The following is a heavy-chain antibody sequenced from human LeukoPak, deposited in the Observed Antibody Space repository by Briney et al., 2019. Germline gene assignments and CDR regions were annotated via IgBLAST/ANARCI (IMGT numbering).Heavy chain of an antibody. CDR2: INPNSGAT. V-gene: IGHV1-2*02. J-gene: IGHJ3*02. D-gene: IGHD3-22*01. CDR1: GYIFTGYY. Sequence: ASVKVSCKASGYIFTGYYMHWVRQAPGQGLEWMGWINPNSGATNYAQKFQGRVTMTRDTSISTAYMELSRLRSDDTAVYYCARSITMIVVGHDAFDIWGQGTMVTVSS. CDR3: ARSITMIVVGHDAFDI.